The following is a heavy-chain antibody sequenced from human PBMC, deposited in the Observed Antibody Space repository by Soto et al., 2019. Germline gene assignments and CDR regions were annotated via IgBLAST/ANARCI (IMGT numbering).Heavy chain of an antibody. Sequence: SVKVSCKASGGTFSSYAISWVRQAPGQGLEWMGGIIPIFGTANYAQKFQGRVTITADESTSTAYMELSSLRSEDTAVYYCARDLSARITKGYYYYYGMDVWGQGTTVTVSS. V-gene: IGHV1-69*13. CDR3: ARDLSARITKGYYYYYGMDV. J-gene: IGHJ6*02. CDR1: GGTFSSYA. CDR2: IIPIFGTA.